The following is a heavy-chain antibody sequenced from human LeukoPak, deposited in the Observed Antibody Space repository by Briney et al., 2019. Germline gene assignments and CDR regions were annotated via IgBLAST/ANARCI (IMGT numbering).Heavy chain of an antibody. V-gene: IGHV4-39*07. CDR1: GGSISSSSYY. CDR3: ATNQLSPSPYYFEY. J-gene: IGHJ4*02. CDR2: IYYSGST. D-gene: IGHD2-2*01. Sequence: SSETLSLTCTVSGGSISSSSYYWGWIRQPPGKGLEWIGSIYYSGSTYYNPSLKSRVTISVDTSKNQFSLKLSSVTAADTAVYYCATNQLSPSPYYFEYWGQGTLVTVSS.